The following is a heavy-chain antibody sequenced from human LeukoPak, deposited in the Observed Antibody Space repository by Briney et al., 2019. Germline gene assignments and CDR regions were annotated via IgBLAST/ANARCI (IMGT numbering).Heavy chain of an antibody. CDR2: INPNSGGT. CDR3: AREGGPYSSGWYGGGPYDAFDI. V-gene: IGHV1-2*02. D-gene: IGHD6-19*01. J-gene: IGHJ3*02. CDR1: GYTFTGYY. Sequence: ASVKVSCKASGYTFTGYYMHWVRQAPGQGLEWMGWINPNSGGTNYAQKFQGRVTMTTDTSTSTAYMELRSLRSDDTAVYYCAREGGPYSSGWYGGGPYDAFDIWGQGTMVTVSS.